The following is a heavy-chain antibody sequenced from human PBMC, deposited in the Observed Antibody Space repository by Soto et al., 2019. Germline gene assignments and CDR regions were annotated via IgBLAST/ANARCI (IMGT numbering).Heavy chain of an antibody. CDR3: AKGGEDIVVVPAEVAFDI. Sequence: ASVKVSCKASGGTFSSYTISWVRQAPGQGLEWMGRIIPILDIANYAQKFQGRVTITADKSTSTAYMELSSLRSEDTAVYYCAKGGEDIVVVPAEVAFDIWGQGTMVTVSS. V-gene: IGHV1-69*02. CDR2: IIPILDIA. J-gene: IGHJ3*02. D-gene: IGHD2-2*01. CDR1: GGTFSSYT.